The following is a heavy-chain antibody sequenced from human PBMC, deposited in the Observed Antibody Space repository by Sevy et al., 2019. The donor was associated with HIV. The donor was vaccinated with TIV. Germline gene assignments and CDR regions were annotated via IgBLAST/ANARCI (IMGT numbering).Heavy chain of an antibody. D-gene: IGHD1-26*01. CDR3: ARETEGGYEP. CDR2: IYSGGNI. Sequence: GGSLRLSCAASGFTVSNNYMSWVRQAPGKGLEWVSGIYSGGNIYYADSVKGRFTISRDNSKNTVYLHMNSLRAEDTAVYYCARETEGGYEPWGQGTLVTVSS. CDR1: GFTVSNNY. J-gene: IGHJ5*02. V-gene: IGHV3-53*01.